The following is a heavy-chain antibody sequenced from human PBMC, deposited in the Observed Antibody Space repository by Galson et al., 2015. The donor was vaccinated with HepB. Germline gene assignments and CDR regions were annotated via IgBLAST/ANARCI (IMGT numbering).Heavy chain of an antibody. Sequence: SVKVSCKASGYTFTGHYVHWVRQAPGQGLEWMGWINPDSGGTNYAQNLQGWVTMTRDTSISTAYMELTRLKSGDTAVYYCARGGGYPYYYYYGMDVWGQGTTVTVS. V-gene: IGHV1-2*04. CDR1: GYTFTGHY. D-gene: IGHD3-22*01. CDR2: INPDSGGT. J-gene: IGHJ6*02. CDR3: ARGGGYPYYYYYGMDV.